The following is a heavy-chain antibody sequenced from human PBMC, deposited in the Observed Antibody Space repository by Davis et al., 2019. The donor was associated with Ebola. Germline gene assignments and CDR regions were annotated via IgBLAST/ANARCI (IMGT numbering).Heavy chain of an antibody. CDR1: GYTFTTYW. CDR2: IYPGDSDT. V-gene: IGHV5-51*06. J-gene: IGHJ4*02. CDR3: ARRGGWSGAFLDY. Sequence: KVSCKGSGYTFTTYWIGWVRQMPGKGLEWMGIIYPGDSDTRYSASFQGQVTISADKSISTAYLQWSSLKASDTAMYYCARRGGWSGAFLDYWGQGTLVTVSS. D-gene: IGHD3-3*02.